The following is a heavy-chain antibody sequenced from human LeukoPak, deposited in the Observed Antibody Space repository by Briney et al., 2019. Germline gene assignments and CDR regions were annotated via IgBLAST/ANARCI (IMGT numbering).Heavy chain of an antibody. V-gene: IGHV3-13*01. CDR2: LGSGGDT. D-gene: IGHD3-16*01. J-gene: IGHJ4*02. Sequence: PGGSLRLSCAASGFSFNNYDMHWVRQAPGKGLEWVSGLGSGGDTYYPDSVRGRFTISKETAKNSLYLQMAGLRDDDTAVYYCVRGRRSYGLDHWGQGTQVTVSS. CDR3: VRGRRSYGLDH. CDR1: GFSFNNYD.